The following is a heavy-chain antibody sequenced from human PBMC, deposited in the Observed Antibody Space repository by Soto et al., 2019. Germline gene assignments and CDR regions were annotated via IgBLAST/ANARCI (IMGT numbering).Heavy chain of an antibody. Sequence: QITLKESGPTLVKLTQTLTLTCTFSGFSLSTSGVGVGWIRQPPGKALEWLALIYWDDDKRYSPSLKSRLTIAKYTSKNQVVLTMTNMYPVDTATYYCAHSLIPNWGSRGAFDYWGQGTLVTVSS. CDR1: GFSLSTSGVG. V-gene: IGHV2-5*02. CDR3: AHSLIPNWGSRGAFDY. D-gene: IGHD7-27*01. CDR2: IYWDDDK. J-gene: IGHJ4*02.